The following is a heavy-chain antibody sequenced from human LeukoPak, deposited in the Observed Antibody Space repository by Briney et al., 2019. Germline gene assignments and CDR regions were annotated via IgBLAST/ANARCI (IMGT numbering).Heavy chain of an antibody. CDR1: GYTFTDYF. CDR2: INPNSGDT. J-gene: IGHJ4*02. V-gene: IGHV1-2*02. Sequence: ASVKVSCKASGYTFTDYFIHWVRQAPGQGLEWMGWINPNSGDTNYAQSFQGRVTMTRDTSLSTAYMELNRLPSDGTVVYYCARDPRDGYNCPFDYWGQGTLVTVSS. D-gene: IGHD5-24*01. CDR3: ARDPRDGYNCPFDY.